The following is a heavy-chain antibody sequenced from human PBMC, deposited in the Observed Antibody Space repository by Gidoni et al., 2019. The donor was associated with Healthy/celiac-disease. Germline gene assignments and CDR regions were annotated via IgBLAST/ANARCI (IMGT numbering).Heavy chain of an antibody. CDR2: ISRSSGAI. D-gene: IGHD3-10*01. V-gene: IGHV3-48*02. J-gene: IGHJ6*02. CDR1: RFIFSTYD. CDR3: ARDRGAMARWGGMDV. Sequence: EVQLVESGGGLVQPGGSRRLSCAASRFIFSTYDMNWVRQAPGKGLEWVSYISRSSGAIYYADSVKGRFTISRDNAKNSLYLQMNSLTDEDTAVYYCARDRGAMARWGGMDVWGQGTTVTVSS.